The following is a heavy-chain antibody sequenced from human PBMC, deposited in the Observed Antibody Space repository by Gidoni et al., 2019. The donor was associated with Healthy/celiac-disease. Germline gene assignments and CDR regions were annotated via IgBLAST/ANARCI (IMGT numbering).Heavy chain of an antibody. Sequence: EVQLVESGGGLVQPGGSLRLSCSASGFTFSSSELHWVRQAPGKGLEWVSYISSSGSTIYYADSVKGRFTISRDNAKNSLYLQMNSLRAEDTAVYYCARDIAPRKSGSYTRAWRYYGMDVWGQGTTDTVSS. J-gene: IGHJ6*02. D-gene: IGHD1-26*01. V-gene: IGHV3-48*03. CDR3: ARDIAPRKSGSYTRAWRYYGMDV. CDR1: GFTFSSSE. CDR2: ISSSGSTI.